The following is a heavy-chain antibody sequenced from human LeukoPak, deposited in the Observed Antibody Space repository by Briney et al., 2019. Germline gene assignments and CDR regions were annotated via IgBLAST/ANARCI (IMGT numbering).Heavy chain of an antibody. CDR1: GYTFTSYG. CDR3: ARDNPRSGAYVY. CDR2: ISAYNGNT. Sequence: ASVKVSCKASGYTFTSYGISWVRQAPGQGLEWMGWISAYNGNTNYAQKLQGRVTMTRDTSISIAYMELSRLRSDDTAVYYCARDNPRSGAYVYWGQGTLVTVSS. D-gene: IGHD2-15*01. V-gene: IGHV1-18*01. J-gene: IGHJ4*02.